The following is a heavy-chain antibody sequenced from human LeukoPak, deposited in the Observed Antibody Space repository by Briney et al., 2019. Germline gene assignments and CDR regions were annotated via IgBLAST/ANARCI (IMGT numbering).Heavy chain of an antibody. V-gene: IGHV3-74*01. CDR1: GFTFSSYW. J-gene: IGHJ4*01. CDR2: INSDGSST. Sequence: GGSLRLSCAASGFTFSSYWMHWVLQAPGKGLVWVSRINSDGSSTSYADSVKGRFTISRHNAKNTLYLQMNSLRAEDTAVYYCARDDGGSYFDYWGQGTLVTVSS. D-gene: IGHD1-26*01. CDR3: ARDDGGSYFDY.